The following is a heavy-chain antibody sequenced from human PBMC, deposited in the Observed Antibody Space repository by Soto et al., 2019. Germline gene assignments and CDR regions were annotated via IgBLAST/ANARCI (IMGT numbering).Heavy chain of an antibody. CDR3: VRVGWGFSFGNGMDG. Sequence: QVQLEESGGGVVQPGGSLRLSCAASGFAFSLYSMHWVRQAPGKGLEWVAVIQHDSTNIFYADSVRGRFTISRDNFKNMMYLQMNGLTPEDTALYYCVRVGWGFSFGNGMDGWGQGTTVTVSS. CDR1: GFAFSLYS. D-gene: IGHD7-27*01. CDR2: IQHDSTNI. J-gene: IGHJ6*02. V-gene: IGHV3-30-3*01.